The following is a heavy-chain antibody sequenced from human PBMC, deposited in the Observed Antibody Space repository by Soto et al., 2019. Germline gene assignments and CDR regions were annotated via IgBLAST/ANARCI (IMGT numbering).Heavy chain of an antibody. CDR2: IHYSGNT. Sequence: QVQLQESGPGLVKPSETLSLTCTVSGGSISSSGYYWLLIRQNPGKGLEWIGYIHYSGNTYYNPSLKSRVTISVDTSKNQFSLRLSSVTAADTAVYYCAKSLTINADFDCWGQGTLVTVSS. CDR1: GGSISSSGYY. V-gene: IGHV4-31*03. CDR3: AKSLTINADFDC. J-gene: IGHJ4*02. D-gene: IGHD3-9*01.